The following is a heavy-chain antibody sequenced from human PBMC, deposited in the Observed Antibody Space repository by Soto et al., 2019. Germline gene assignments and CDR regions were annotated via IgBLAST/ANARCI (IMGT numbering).Heavy chain of an antibody. CDR2: IYYSGST. J-gene: IGHJ4*02. Sequence: QVQLQESSPGLVKPSETLSLTCTVSGGSMSTFYWSWIRQPPGKGLEWIGYIYYSGSTDYNPSLKSRVTISVDTSKNQFSLKLSSVTAADTAVYYCGRGGWYVDYLGQGTLVTVSS. CDR3: GRGGWYVDY. V-gene: IGHV4-59*01. D-gene: IGHD6-19*01. CDR1: GGSMSTFY.